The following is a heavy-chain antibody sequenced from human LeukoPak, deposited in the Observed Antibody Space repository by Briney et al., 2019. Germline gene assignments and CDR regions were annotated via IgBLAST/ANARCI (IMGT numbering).Heavy chain of an antibody. CDR1: GFTVSSNY. J-gene: IGHJ3*02. V-gene: IGHV3-53*01. D-gene: IGHD4-17*01. Sequence: GGSLRLSCAASGFTVSSNYMSWVRQAPGKGLEWVSLIYSGGSTYYADSVQGRFTISRDNSKNTLYLQMNSLRAEDTAVYYCAKDPNGDYIGAFDMWGQGTMVTVSS. CDR3: AKDPNGDYIGAFDM. CDR2: IYSGGST.